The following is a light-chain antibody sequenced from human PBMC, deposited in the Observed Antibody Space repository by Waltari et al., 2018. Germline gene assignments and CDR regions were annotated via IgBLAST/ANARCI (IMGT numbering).Light chain of an antibody. J-gene: IGLJ1*01. CDR2: NNN. Sequence: QSVLPQPPSASGTPGQRVTISCSGSYSNIGSNTVNWYQQLPGTAPTLLTYNNNLRPSGVPDRFSGSKSGTSASLAITGLQSEDEADYYCAAWDDSLSGSYVFGTGTKVTVL. V-gene: IGLV1-44*01. CDR3: AAWDDSLSGSYV. CDR1: YSNIGSNT.